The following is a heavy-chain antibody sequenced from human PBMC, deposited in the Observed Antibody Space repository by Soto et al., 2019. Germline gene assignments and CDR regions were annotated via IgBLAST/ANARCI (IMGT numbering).Heavy chain of an antibody. CDR2: IYYSGST. V-gene: IGHV4-59*01. J-gene: IGHJ4*02. CDR1: GGSISSYY. Sequence: XETLSLPFTVSGGSISSYYWSWIRQPPGKGLEWIGYIYYSGSTNYNPSLKSRVTISVDTSKNQFSLKLSSVTAADTAVYYCESNRVFEYFDDWGQGTLVTVSS. D-gene: IGHD2-8*01. CDR3: ESNRVFEYFDD.